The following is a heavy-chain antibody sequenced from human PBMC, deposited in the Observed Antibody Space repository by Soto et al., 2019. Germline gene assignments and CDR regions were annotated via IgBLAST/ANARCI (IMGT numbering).Heavy chain of an antibody. CDR3: ARDEPGIAVAGTNLDY. D-gene: IGHD6-19*01. V-gene: IGHV1-18*01. CDR2: VSGYNGNA. Sequence: QVQLVQSGAEVKKPGASVKVSCKASGYTFTNFGVTWVRQAPGQGLEWVGWVSGYNGNANYAQKLQDRVSMTTDTSTRTAYMELRSLRSDDTAVYYCARDEPGIAVAGTNLDYWGQGTLVTVSS. CDR1: GYTFTNFG. J-gene: IGHJ4*02.